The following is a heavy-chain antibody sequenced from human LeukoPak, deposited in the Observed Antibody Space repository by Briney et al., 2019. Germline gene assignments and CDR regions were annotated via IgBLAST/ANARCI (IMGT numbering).Heavy chain of an antibody. Sequence: PGGSLRLSCSASGFTFSSFALSWVRPAPGKGLEWVSGIIGNGGSAYYAGSVKGRFTISRDNSKNTLYLQMNSLRAEDTAVYYCAKIVGSRHCWGQGTLVTVSS. V-gene: IGHV3-23*01. CDR3: AKIVGSRHC. CDR2: IIGNGGSA. J-gene: IGHJ4*02. CDR1: GFTFSSFA. D-gene: IGHD2-21*01.